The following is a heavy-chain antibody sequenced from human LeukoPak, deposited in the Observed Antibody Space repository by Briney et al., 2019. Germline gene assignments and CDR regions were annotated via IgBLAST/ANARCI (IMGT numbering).Heavy chain of an antibody. CDR3: TTDALPSPSFDI. J-gene: IGHJ3*02. D-gene: IGHD3-10*01. CDR1: GYSLTEVS. CDR2: FDPEDGET. V-gene: IGHV1-24*01. Sequence: ASVKVSCKVSGYSLTEVSMHWVRQAPGKGLEWRGGFDPEDGETIYAQRFQGRVTMTEDTSTDTAYMELSSLSSADTAVYYCTTDALPSPSFDIWGQGTMVTVSS.